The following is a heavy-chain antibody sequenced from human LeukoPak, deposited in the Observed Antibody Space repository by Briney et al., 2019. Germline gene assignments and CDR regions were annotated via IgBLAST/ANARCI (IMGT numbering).Heavy chain of an antibody. D-gene: IGHD5/OR15-5a*01. Sequence: GGSLRLSCAASGFAFSTYAMTWVRQAPEKGLQWVSTISTSGRATYYADSVKGRFTISRDNSKNTLYLQMNSLRADDTAVYYCAKARGSSVYEQFDYWGQGTQVTVS. CDR3: AKARGSSVYEQFDY. CDR2: ISTSGRAT. V-gene: IGHV3-23*01. CDR1: GFAFSTYA. J-gene: IGHJ4*02.